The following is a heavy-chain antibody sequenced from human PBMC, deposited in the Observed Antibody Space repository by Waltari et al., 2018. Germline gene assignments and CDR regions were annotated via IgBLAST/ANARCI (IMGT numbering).Heavy chain of an antibody. CDR3: ARRWGGRLGPNKDRPPFDY. CDR2: VHSTGNT. Sequence: QLQLQESGPRLVKPSETLSLTCSVPGDSINTDSYYWGCIRQSPGKTLEWIGSVHSTGNTYYNPSLKSRLSISIDASKNQFSLNLTSVTTADTATYFCARRWGGRLGPNKDRPPFDYWGQGTLVTVSS. V-gene: IGHV4-39*01. CDR1: GDSINTDSYY. D-gene: IGHD3-16*01. J-gene: IGHJ4*02.